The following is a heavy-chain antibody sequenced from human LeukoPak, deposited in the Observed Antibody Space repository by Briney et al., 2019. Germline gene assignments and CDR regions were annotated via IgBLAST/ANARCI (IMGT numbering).Heavy chain of an antibody. CDR1: DGLTSFYY. Sequence: KPSETLSLTCTVSDGLTSFYYWNWIRQPPGKGLEWIGNIHTSGSTDYDPPFKSRVTMSIDTSKNQFSLRLTSVTAADTAVYYCARPGQSSWWVYFNYWGQGSLVTVSS. CDR2: IHTSGST. CDR3: ARPGQSSWWVYFNY. D-gene: IGHD2-15*01. V-gene: IGHV4-4*09. J-gene: IGHJ4*02.